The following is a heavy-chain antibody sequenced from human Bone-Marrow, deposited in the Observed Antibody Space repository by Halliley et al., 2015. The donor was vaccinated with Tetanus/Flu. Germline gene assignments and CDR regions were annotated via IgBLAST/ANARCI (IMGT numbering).Heavy chain of an antibody. CDR2: IYPGDSDT. J-gene: IGHJ3*02. CDR1: GYSFTKYW. Sequence: QLVQSGAEVKKPGESLKISCKGSGYSFTKYWIGWVRQMPGKGLEWMGIIYPGDSDTRYSPSFQGQVTISADKSISTAYLQWSSLKASDTATYYCAGPGNYDNSGFYYLGAFDIWGQGTMVTVSS. D-gene: IGHD3-22*01. V-gene: IGHV5-51*03. CDR3: AGPGNYDNSGFYYLGAFDI.